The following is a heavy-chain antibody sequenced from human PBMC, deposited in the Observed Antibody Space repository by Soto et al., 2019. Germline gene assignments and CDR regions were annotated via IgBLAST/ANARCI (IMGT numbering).Heavy chain of an antibody. Sequence: SETLSLTCTVSGGSISSSSYYWGWIRQPPGKGLEWIGSIYYSGSTYYNPSLKSRVTISVDTSKNQFSLKLSSVTAADTAVYYCARRGYCSSTSCSRGWFDPWGQGTLVTVSS. V-gene: IGHV4-39*01. D-gene: IGHD2-2*01. J-gene: IGHJ5*02. CDR3: ARRGYCSSTSCSRGWFDP. CDR1: GGSISSSSYY. CDR2: IYYSGST.